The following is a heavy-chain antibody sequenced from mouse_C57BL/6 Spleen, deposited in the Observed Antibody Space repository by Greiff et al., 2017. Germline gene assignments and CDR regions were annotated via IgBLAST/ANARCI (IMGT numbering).Heavy chain of an antibody. V-gene: IGHV1-64*01. CDR1: GYTFTSYW. D-gene: IGHD2-2*01. CDR3: ASGGLRAWFAY. CDR2: IHPNSGST. Sequence: QVQLQQSGAELVKPGASVKLSCKASGYTFTSYWMHWVKQRPGQGLEWIGMIHPNSGSTNYNEKFKSKATLTVDKSSSTAYMQLSSLTSEDSAVYYCASGGLRAWFAYWGQGTLVTVSA. J-gene: IGHJ3*01.